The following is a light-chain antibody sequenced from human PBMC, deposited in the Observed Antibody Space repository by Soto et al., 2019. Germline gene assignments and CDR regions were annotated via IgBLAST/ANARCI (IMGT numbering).Light chain of an antibody. CDR2: WAS. V-gene: IGKV4-1*01. J-gene: IGKJ1*01. CDR1: QSVFFSSNKKNY. Sequence: IVMTQSPESLALSLGERATINCRSSQSVFFSSNKKNYLAWYQQKSGQPPKLLIYWASTRKSGVPDRFSGSGSGKDFTLTISSRQPEDVAVYYCQKFFSSWTFGQGTKVEIK. CDR3: QKFFSSWT.